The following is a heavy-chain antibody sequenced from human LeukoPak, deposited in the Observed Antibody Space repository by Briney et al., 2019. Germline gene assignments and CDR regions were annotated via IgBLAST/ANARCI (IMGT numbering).Heavy chain of an antibody. J-gene: IGHJ6*03. CDR3: ARQKHSNRGDYYYMDV. CDR1: GGSFSGYY. Sequence: SETLSLTCAVYGGSFSGYYWSWIRQPPGKGLEWTGEINHSGSTNYNPSLKSRVTISVDTSKNQFSLKLSSVTAADTAVYYCARQKHSNRGDYYYMDVWGKGTTVTVSS. CDR2: INHSGST. D-gene: IGHD4-11*01. V-gene: IGHV4-34*01.